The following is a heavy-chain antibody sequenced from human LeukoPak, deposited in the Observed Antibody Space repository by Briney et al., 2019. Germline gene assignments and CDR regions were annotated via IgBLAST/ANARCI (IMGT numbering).Heavy chain of an antibody. J-gene: IGHJ5*02. V-gene: IGHV3-48*03. Sequence: PGGSLRLSCAASGFTFRSYEMNWVRRAPGKGLEWISYISSDASTIYYADSVRGRFTVSRDNAQNSLYLQMNSLRAEDTAVYYCARDAFGSIAAQRFDPWGQGTLVTVSS. CDR3: ARDAFGSIAAQRFDP. CDR1: GFTFRSYE. D-gene: IGHD6-6*01. CDR2: ISSDASTI.